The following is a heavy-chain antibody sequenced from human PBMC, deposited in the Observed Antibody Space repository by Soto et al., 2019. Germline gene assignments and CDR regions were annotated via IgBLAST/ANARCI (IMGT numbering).Heavy chain of an antibody. V-gene: IGHV4-59*01. J-gene: IGHJ4*02. D-gene: IGHD3-16*01. Sequence: SETLSLTCNVANTSISDDYWAWIRQSPGKGLEWIGFSHYSGNSAYNPSLKTRVSMSVDTSKKQVSLKLTSVTAAAPAGYYCVKYRLHWAFHYWGQATLISVSS. CDR1: NTSISDDY. CDR3: VKYRLHWAFHY. CDR2: SHYSGNS.